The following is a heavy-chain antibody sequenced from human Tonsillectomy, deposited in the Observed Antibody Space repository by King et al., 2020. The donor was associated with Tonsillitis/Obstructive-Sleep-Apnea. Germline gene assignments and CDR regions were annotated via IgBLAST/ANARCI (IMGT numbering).Heavy chain of an antibody. CDR1: GGSISSSSYY. J-gene: IGHJ4*02. Sequence: QLQESGPGLVKPSETLSLTCTVSGGSISSSSYYWGWIRQPPGKGLEWIVSIYYSGTTYYNPSLKSRVTISVDTSKNQFSLKLSSVTAADTAVYYCARDGPGVSRSPFDYWGQGTLVTVS. CDR2: IYYSGTT. V-gene: IGHV4-39*02. CDR3: ARDGPGVSRSPFDY.